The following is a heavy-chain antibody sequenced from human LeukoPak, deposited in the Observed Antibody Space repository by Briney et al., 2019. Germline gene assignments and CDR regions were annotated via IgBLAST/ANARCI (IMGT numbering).Heavy chain of an antibody. CDR3: ARNYYDSSGYQYYYYYYMDV. D-gene: IGHD3-22*01. J-gene: IGHJ6*03. Sequence: SVKVSCKASGGTFSSHAISWVRQAPGQGLEWMGGIIPIFGTANYAQKFQGRVTITTDESTSTAYMELSGLRSEDTAVYYCARNYYDSSGYQYYYYYYMDVWGKGTTVTVSS. V-gene: IGHV1-69*05. CDR2: IIPIFGTA. CDR1: GGTFSSHA.